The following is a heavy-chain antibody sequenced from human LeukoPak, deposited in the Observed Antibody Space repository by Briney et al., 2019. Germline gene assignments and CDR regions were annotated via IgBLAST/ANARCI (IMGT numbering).Heavy chain of an antibody. J-gene: IGHJ4*02. V-gene: IGHV1-2*06. Sequence: ASVKASCKASAYTFTYYYVHWVRQAPGQGLEWMGRINPSSGDTNYAQNFQGRVTMTRDTSISTAYMELSRLRSDDTAVYYCATTSGYFYYWGQGTLVTVSS. D-gene: IGHD1-26*01. CDR1: AYTFTYYY. CDR3: ATTSGYFYY. CDR2: INPSSGDT.